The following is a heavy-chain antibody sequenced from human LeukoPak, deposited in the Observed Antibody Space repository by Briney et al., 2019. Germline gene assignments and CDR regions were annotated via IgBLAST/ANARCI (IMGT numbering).Heavy chain of an antibody. CDR3: ARVSIAAAGTQSPNDY. CDR2: INWNGGST. J-gene: IGHJ4*02. CDR1: GFTFDDYV. D-gene: IGHD6-13*01. V-gene: IGHV3-20*04. Sequence: PGGTLRLSCAPSGFTFDDYVMSWVRPAPGKGLEWVSGINWNGGSTGYADSVKGRFTISRDNAKNSLYLQMNSLRAEDTALYYCARVSIAAAGTQSPNDYWGQGTLVTVSS.